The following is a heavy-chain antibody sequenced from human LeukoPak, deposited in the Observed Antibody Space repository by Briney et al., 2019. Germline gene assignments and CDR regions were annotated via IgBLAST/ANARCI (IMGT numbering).Heavy chain of an antibody. CDR3: VTCPEKQWLVRDFDY. CDR1: GFTFSSYW. J-gene: IGHJ4*02. V-gene: IGHV3-74*01. Sequence: PGGSLRLSCAASGFTFSSYWMHWVRQAPGKGLVWVSRINTDGSSTTYADSVKGRFTISRDNSKNTLYLQMSSLRAEDTAVYYCVTCPEKQWLVRDFDYWGQGTLVTVSS. D-gene: IGHD6-19*01. CDR2: INTDGSST.